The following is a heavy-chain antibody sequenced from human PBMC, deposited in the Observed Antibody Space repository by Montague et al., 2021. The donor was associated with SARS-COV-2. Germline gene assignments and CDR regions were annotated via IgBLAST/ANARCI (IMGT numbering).Heavy chain of an antibody. CDR1: GFLFNDHW. CDR2: ISCNICTP. D-gene: IGHD6-13*01. V-gene: IGHV3-74*01. J-gene: IGHJ4*02. CDR3: AKGFPHDVASGLVH. Sequence: SLRLSCAASGFLFNDHWLFWVRQVPGKGLVWASRISCNICTPTYADFLKGRFTISRDNAKNTMYLQMNSLRADDTALYYCAKGFPHDVASGLVHWGQGTLVTVSS.